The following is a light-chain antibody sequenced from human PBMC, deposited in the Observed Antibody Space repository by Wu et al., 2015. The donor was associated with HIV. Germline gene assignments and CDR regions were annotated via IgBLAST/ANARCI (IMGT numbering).Light chain of an antibody. V-gene: IGKV3-20*01. J-gene: IGKJ2*01. CDR3: QQYGSSSYT. CDR1: QTVGNSY. Sequence: EIVLTQSPDTLSLSPGERATLSCRASQTVGNSYSAWYQQKPGQAPRLLIFDTSNRAIGIPDRFSGSGSGTDFTLTISRLEPEDFAAYYCQQYGSSSYTFGQGTKLEIK. CDR2: DTS.